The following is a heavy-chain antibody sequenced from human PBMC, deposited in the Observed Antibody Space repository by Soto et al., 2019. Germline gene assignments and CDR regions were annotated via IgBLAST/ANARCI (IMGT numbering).Heavy chain of an antibody. D-gene: IGHD2-15*01. Sequence: QVQLVQSGAEVKKPGASVKVSCKASGYTFTSYGISWVRQAPGQGLGWMGWIGTYNGDTNYAQSFQGRVTMTTDTSTSTAYMELRSRSSDDTAVYYCARVRSELGYCSGGSCLPYYYGMDVWGQGTTVTVSS. CDR1: GYTFTSYG. CDR2: IGTYNGDT. J-gene: IGHJ6*02. CDR3: ARVRSELGYCSGGSCLPYYYGMDV. V-gene: IGHV1-18*01.